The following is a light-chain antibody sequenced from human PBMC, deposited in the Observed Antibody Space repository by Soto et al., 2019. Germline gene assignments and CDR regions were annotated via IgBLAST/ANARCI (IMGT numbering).Light chain of an antibody. CDR3: QQYGNSPLT. CDR2: GVS. CDR1: QNVRSDY. Sequence: PGYSATLSCRASQNVRSDYFAWYQQKPGQAPRVIIFGVSTRASATPDRFRGSGSGTYFTLTISRLEPDDFALYYCQQYGNSPLTFGGGTKVDIK. J-gene: IGKJ4*01. V-gene: IGKV3-20*01.